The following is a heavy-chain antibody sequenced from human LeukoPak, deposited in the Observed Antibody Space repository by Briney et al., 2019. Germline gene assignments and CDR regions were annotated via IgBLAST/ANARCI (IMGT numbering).Heavy chain of an antibody. CDR1: GFTFGSYA. Sequence: GGSLRLSCAGSGFTFGSYAMTWVRQAPGKGLEWVSSLSHSGGETFYADAVKGRFTISRDNSKSTLYFQLNSLRAEDTAVYYCAKVRSGSYYIDYYYYAMDVWGQGTTVSVSS. CDR3: AKVRSGSYYIDYYYYAMDV. V-gene: IGHV3-23*01. J-gene: IGHJ6*02. D-gene: IGHD3-10*01. CDR2: LSHSGGET.